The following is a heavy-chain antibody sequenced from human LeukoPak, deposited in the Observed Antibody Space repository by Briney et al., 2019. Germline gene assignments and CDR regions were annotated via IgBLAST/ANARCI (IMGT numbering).Heavy chain of an antibody. V-gene: IGHV3-66*04. Sequence: GGSLRLSCAASGFTVSSNYMSWVRQAPGKGLEWVPVIYSGGSTYYADSVKGRFTISRDNSKNTLYLQMNSLRAEDTAVYYCARHRSGGSQDDAFDIWGQGTMVTVSS. J-gene: IGHJ3*02. CDR1: GFTVSSNY. D-gene: IGHD2-15*01. CDR3: ARHRSGGSQDDAFDI. CDR2: IYSGGST.